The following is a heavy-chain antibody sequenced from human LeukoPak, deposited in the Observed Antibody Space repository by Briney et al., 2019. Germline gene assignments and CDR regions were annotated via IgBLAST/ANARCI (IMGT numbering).Heavy chain of an antibody. D-gene: IGHD3-10*01. CDR1: GFTFSSYS. Sequence: PGGSLRLSCAASGFTFSSYSMNWVRQAPGKGLEWVSSISSSSSYIYYADSVKGRFTISRDNAKNSLYLQMNSLRAEDTAVYYCARGHLGFGEEDFDYWGQGTLVTVSS. CDR2: ISSSSSYI. J-gene: IGHJ4*02. V-gene: IGHV3-21*01. CDR3: ARGHLGFGEEDFDY.